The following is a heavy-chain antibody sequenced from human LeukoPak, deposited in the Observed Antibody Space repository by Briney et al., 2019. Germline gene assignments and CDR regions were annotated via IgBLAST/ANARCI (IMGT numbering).Heavy chain of an antibody. D-gene: IGHD1-1*01. J-gene: IGHJ4*02. CDR3: ARRTSEMNYLDY. V-gene: IGHV3-7*01. Sequence: GASVKVSCKASGYTFSSYWMFWARQAPGKGLEWVANIKQDGSEKYYVDSVKGRFTISRDNAKNSLYLQMNSLRVEDTAVYYCARRTSEMNYLDYWGQGTLVTVSS. CDR2: IKQDGSEK. CDR1: GYTFSSYW.